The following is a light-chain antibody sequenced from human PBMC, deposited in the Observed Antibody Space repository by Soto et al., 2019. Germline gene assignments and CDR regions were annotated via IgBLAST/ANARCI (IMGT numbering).Light chain of an antibody. CDR1: YSNIGIND. J-gene: IGLJ2*01. CDR2: DTS. Sequence: QSVLSQPPSASGTPGQTVTVSCSGTYSNIGINDVHWYRQLSGTAPQILIYDTSQRATGVPDRFSGSRSGTSASLFISGLQTEDEADYHCAAWDYSLNGPAFGGGTKVTVL. V-gene: IGLV1-44*01. CDR3: AAWDYSLNGPA.